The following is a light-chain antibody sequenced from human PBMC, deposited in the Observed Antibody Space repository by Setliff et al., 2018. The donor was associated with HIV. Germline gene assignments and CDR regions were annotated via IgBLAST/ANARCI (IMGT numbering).Light chain of an antibody. CDR1: SSDVGGYNY. J-gene: IGLJ2*01. CDR3: SSYTSSSTPVV. Sequence: QSVLTQPASVSGSPGQSITISCTGTSSDVGGYNYVSWYQQHPGKAPKLMIYDVSNRPSGVSNRSSGSKSGNTASLTISGLQAEDEADYYCSSYTSSSTPVVFGGGTK. V-gene: IGLV2-14*03. CDR2: DVS.